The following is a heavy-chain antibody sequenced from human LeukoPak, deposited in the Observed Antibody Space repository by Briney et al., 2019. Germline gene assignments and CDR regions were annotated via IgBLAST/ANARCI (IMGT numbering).Heavy chain of an antibody. V-gene: IGHV3-21*01. CDR3: ARAHHYGSGIIGMDV. Sequence: PGGSLRLSCAASGFTFSSYSMNWVRQAPGKGLEWVSSISSSSSYIYYADSVKGRFTISRDNAKNSLYLQMNSLRAEDTAVYYCARAHHYGSGIIGMDVWGQGTTVTVSS. J-gene: IGHJ6*02. CDR2: ISSSSSYI. D-gene: IGHD3-10*01. CDR1: GFTFSSYS.